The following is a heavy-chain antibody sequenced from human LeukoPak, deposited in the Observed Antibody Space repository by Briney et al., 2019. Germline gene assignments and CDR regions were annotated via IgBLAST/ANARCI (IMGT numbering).Heavy chain of an antibody. CDR1: GFTFSSYS. D-gene: IGHD6-13*01. CDR3: ARDEYFPGIAAAGLDY. Sequence: GGSLRLSCAASGFTFSSYSMNWVRQAPGKGLEWVSSISSSSSYIYYADSVKGRFTISRDNAKNSLYLQMNSLRAEDTAVYYCARDEYFPGIAAAGLDYWGQGTLVTVSS. CDR2: ISSSSSYI. V-gene: IGHV3-21*01. J-gene: IGHJ4*02.